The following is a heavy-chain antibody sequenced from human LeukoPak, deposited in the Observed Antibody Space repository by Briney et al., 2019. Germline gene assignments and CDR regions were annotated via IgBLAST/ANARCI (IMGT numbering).Heavy chain of an antibody. CDR1: GFTFSSYG. CDR3: AKDFTSGWTADLFDY. J-gene: IGHJ4*02. Sequence: GGSLILPCAASGFTFSSYGMHWVRQAPGKGLEWVAVISYDGSNKYYADSVKGRFTISRDNSKNTLYLQMNSLRAEDTAVYYCAKDFTSGWTADLFDYWGQGTLVTVSS. D-gene: IGHD6-19*01. CDR2: ISYDGSNK. V-gene: IGHV3-30*18.